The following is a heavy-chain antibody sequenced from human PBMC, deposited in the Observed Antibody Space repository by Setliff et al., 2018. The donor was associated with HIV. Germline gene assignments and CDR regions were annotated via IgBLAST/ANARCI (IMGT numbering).Heavy chain of an antibody. D-gene: IGHD3-3*01. CDR3: ARGGLGVVTSFDS. CDR2: IHYSGNT. Sequence: SETLSLTCTVSGGSISSGGYYWSWIRQHPGKGLEWIGYIHYSGNTYNNPSLNSRISISVDMSKNKFSLKLSSLTAADTAVYYCARGGLGVVTSFDSWGPGIQVTVSS. J-gene: IGHJ4*02. V-gene: IGHV4-31*03. CDR1: GGSISSGGYY.